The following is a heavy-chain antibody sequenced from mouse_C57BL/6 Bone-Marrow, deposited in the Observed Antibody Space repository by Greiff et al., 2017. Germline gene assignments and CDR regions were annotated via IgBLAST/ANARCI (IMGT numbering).Heavy chain of an antibody. J-gene: IGHJ2*01. V-gene: IGHV1-69*01. CDR3: ARGRITTVVATPFDY. Sequence: QVQLQQPGAELVMPGASVKLSCKASGYTFTSYWMHWVKQRPGQGLEWIGEIDPSDSYTNYNQKFKGKSTLTVDKSSSTAYMQLSSLTSEDSAVYYCARGRITTVVATPFDYWGQGTTLTVSS. CDR2: IDPSDSYT. D-gene: IGHD1-1*01. CDR1: GYTFTSYW.